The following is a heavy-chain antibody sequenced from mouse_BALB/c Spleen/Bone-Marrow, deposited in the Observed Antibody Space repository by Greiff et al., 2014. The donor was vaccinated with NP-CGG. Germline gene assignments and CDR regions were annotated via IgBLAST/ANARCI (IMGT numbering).Heavy chain of an antibody. CDR3: ARDYYGSSYGFAY. CDR2: INPYDGGT. V-gene: IGHV1-18*01. Sequence: VQLKQSGPELVKPGASMKISCKASGYSFTGYTMNWVKQSHGKSLEWIGLINPYDGGTSYNQKFKGKATLTVDKSSSTAYMELLSLTSEDSAVYYCARDYYGSSYGFAYWGRGTLVTVSA. CDR1: GYSFTGYT. D-gene: IGHD1-1*01. J-gene: IGHJ3*01.